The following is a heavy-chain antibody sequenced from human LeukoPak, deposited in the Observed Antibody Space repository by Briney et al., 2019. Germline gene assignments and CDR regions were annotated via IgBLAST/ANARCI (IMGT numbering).Heavy chain of an antibody. CDR2: IRYDGSNK. D-gene: IGHD6-13*01. J-gene: IGHJ4*02. V-gene: IGHV3-30*02. CDR1: GFTFSSYG. Sequence: GGSLRLSCAASGFTFSSYGMHWVRQAPGKGLEWVAFIRYDGSNKYYADSVKGRFTISRDNSKNTLYLQMNSLRAEDTAVYYCAKIAAAGTLHFGYWGQGTLVTVSS. CDR3: AKIAAAGTLHFGY.